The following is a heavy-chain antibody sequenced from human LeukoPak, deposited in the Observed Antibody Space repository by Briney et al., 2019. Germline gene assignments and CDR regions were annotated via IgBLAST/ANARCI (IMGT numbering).Heavy chain of an antibody. CDR1: GGSISSSSYY. Sequence: SETLSLTCTVSGGSISSSSYYWGWIRQPPGKGLEWIGSIYYSGSTYYNPSLKSRVTISVDTSKNQFSLKLSSVTAADTAVYYCARGSPLDYDFWSGYPTLDYWGQGTLVTVSS. V-gene: IGHV4-39*07. CDR3: ARGSPLDYDFWSGYPTLDY. CDR2: IYYSGST. J-gene: IGHJ4*02. D-gene: IGHD3-3*01.